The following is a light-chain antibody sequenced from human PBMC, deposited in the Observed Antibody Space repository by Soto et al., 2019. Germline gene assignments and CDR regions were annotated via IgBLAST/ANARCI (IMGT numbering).Light chain of an antibody. J-gene: IGLJ2*01. V-gene: IGLV4-69*01. CDR1: SGHNSYA. Sequence: QLVLTQSPSASASLGASVKLTCTLSSGHNSYAIAWHQQQPEKGPRYVMKINSDGSHSKGDGIPDRFSGSSSGAERYLSIPSLQSEDEADYYCQSWGTGIQVFGGGTKLTVL. CDR2: INSDGSH. CDR3: QSWGTGIQV.